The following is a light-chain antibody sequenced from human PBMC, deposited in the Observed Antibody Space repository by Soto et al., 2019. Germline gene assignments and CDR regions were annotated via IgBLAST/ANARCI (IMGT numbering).Light chain of an antibody. CDR3: HQYNIYSRP. V-gene: IGKV1-5*03. CDR2: KAS. J-gene: IGKJ1*01. CDR1: QSISSW. Sequence: EIQMTQSPSTLSAYEGDRVTITCRASQSISSWLAWYQQKPGKAPKLLIYKASSLESGVPSRFSGSGSGTEFTLTISSLQPDDFAPYYCHQYNIYSRPFGQVSKEAIK.